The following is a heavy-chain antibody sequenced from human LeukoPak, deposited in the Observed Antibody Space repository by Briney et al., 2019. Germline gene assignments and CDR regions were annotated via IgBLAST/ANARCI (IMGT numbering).Heavy chain of an antibody. CDR2: IYYSGST. Sequence: SXXLPLTCTVSGGSISSSSYYRGWIRQPPGKGLEWIGSIYYSGSTYYNPSLKSRFTISVDRAKNQFSLKPSSVTAADTAVYYCARHVQNYDILTGYYFSRFDYWGQGTLVTVSS. CDR3: ARHVQNYDILTGYYFSRFDY. CDR1: GGSISSSSYY. D-gene: IGHD3-9*01. V-gene: IGHV4-39*01. J-gene: IGHJ4*02.